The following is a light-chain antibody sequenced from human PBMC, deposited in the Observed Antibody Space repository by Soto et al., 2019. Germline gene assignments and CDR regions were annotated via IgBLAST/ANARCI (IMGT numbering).Light chain of an antibody. CDR3: HQYESSPQT. Sequence: QTPSTLSLSPGARATLSCRASQTVRNNYLAWYQQKPGQAPKLLIYDASSRATGIPDRFSGSGSGTDFTLSISRLEPDDFAVYYCHQYESSPQTFGRGTRLEIK. J-gene: IGKJ5*01. V-gene: IGKV3-20*01. CDR1: QTVRNNY. CDR2: DAS.